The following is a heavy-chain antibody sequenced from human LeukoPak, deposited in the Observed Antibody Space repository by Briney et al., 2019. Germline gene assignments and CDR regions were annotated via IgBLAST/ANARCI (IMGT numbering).Heavy chain of an antibody. Sequence: GGSLRLSCAASGFTFDDYAMHWVRQAPGKGLEWVSGISWNSGSIGYADSVKGRFTISRDNAKNSLYLQMNSLRAEDTALYYCAKGHYYDSPASSLAYWGQGTL. CDR1: GFTFDDYA. J-gene: IGHJ4*02. CDR3: AKGHYYDSPASSLAY. D-gene: IGHD3-22*01. CDR2: ISWNSGSI. V-gene: IGHV3-9*01.